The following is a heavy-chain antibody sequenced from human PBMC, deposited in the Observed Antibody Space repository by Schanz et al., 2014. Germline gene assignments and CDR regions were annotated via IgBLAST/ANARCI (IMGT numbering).Heavy chain of an antibody. J-gene: IGHJ6*03. CDR3: ARGGSSGYDFSIYYMDV. CDR1: GLNFDYYG. D-gene: IGHD5-12*01. V-gene: IGHV3-30*03. CDR2: ISYDGNNE. Sequence: QVQLVESGGGVVQPGRSLRLSCATSGLNFDYYGMNWVRQAPGKGLEWVAVISYDGNNEDYADSVKGRFSISRDNSQNTLYLQMDSLRPEDTAVYFCARGGSSGYDFSIYYMDVWGKGTTVTVSS.